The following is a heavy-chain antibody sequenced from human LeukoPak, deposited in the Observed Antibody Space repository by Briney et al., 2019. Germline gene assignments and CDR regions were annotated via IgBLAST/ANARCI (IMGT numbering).Heavy chain of an antibody. CDR2: IYHSGST. CDR3: ARTRTYYMDV. J-gene: IGHJ6*03. CDR1: GGSISSGGYY. V-gene: IGHV4-30-2*01. Sequence: SETLSLTCTVSGGSISSGGYYWSWIRQPPGKGLEWIGYIYHSGSTYYNPSLKSRVTVSVDRSKNQFSLTLSSVTAADTAVYYCARTRTYYMDVWAKGTTVTVSS.